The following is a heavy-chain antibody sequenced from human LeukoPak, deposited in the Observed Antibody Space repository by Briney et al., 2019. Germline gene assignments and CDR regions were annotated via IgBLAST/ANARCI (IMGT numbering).Heavy chain of an antibody. V-gene: IGHV3-30*04. Sequence: GGSLRLSCAASGLTFSSYAMHWVRQAPGKGLEWVAVISYDGSNKYYADSVKGRFTISRDNSKNTLYLQMNSLRAEDTAVYYCAREKGGLLLYYFDYWGQGTLVTVSS. CDR2: ISYDGSNK. CDR3: AREKGGLLLYYFDY. D-gene: IGHD3-16*01. CDR1: GLTFSSYA. J-gene: IGHJ4*02.